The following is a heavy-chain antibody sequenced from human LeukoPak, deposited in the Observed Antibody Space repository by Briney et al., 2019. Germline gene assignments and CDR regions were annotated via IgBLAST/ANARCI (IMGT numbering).Heavy chain of an antibody. Sequence: ASVKVSCKASGYTFTSYYMHWVRQAPGQGLEWMGIINPSGGSTSYAQKFQGRVTMTRDTSTSTVYMELSSLRSEDTAVYYCARDKGMEYSSSYGMDVWGRGTTVTVSS. CDR2: INPSGGST. D-gene: IGHD6-6*01. J-gene: IGHJ6*02. V-gene: IGHV1-46*01. CDR3: ARDKGMEYSSSYGMDV. CDR1: GYTFTSYY.